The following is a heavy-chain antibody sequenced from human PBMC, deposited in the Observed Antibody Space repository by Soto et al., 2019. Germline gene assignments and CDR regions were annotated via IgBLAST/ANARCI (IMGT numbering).Heavy chain of an antibody. J-gene: IGHJ4*02. CDR1: GFTFSSYA. V-gene: IGHV3-23*01. CDR2: ISGSGATT. CDR3: AKDPEVVVTAPDY. Sequence: PGGSLRLSCAASGFTFSSYAMSWVRQAPGKGLEWVSGISGSGATTYYADSVKGRFTISRDNSKNTLYLQMNSLGAGDTAVYYCAKDPEVVVTAPDYWGQGTLVTVSS. D-gene: IGHD2-21*02.